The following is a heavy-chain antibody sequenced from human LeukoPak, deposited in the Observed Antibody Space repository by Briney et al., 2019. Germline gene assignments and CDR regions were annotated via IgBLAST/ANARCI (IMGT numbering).Heavy chain of an antibody. CDR3: ARLRFLEWLLSD. Sequence: PSETLSLTCAVYGGSFSGYYWSWIRQPPGKGLEWIGEINHSGSTNYNPSLKSRVTISVDTSKNQFSLKLSSVTAADTAVYYCARLRFLEWLLSDWGQGTLVTVSS. D-gene: IGHD3-3*01. CDR2: INHSGST. CDR1: GGSFSGYY. J-gene: IGHJ4*02. V-gene: IGHV4-34*01.